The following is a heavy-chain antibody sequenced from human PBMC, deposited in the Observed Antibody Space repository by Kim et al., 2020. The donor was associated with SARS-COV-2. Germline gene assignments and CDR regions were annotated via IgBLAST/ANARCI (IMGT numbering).Heavy chain of an antibody. Sequence: GGSLRLSCAASGFTFSSYSMNWVRQAPGKGLEWVSSISSSSSYIYYADSVKGRFTISRDNAKNSLYLQMNSLRAEDTAVYYCARDQAGSRDFWSGYTNYYYYYGMDVWGQGTTVTVSS. J-gene: IGHJ6*02. V-gene: IGHV3-21*01. CDR2: ISSSSSYI. D-gene: IGHD3-3*01. CDR1: GFTFSSYS. CDR3: ARDQAGSRDFWSGYTNYYYYYGMDV.